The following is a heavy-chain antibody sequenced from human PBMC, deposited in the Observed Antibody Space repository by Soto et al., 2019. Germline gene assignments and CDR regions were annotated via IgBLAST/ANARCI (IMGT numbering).Heavy chain of an antibody. CDR2: IQTGGST. CDR3: ARSLWRNWFDP. CDR1: GFTVSSSY. Sequence: EVQLVESGGGLVQRGGSLRLSCAASGFTVSSSYMSCVRQAPGKGLEWVSVIQTGGSTYYADSVKGRFTISRDNSKNTLYLQMNSLRVEDAAVYYCARSLWRNWFDPWGQGTLVTVSS. D-gene: IGHD3-3*01. V-gene: IGHV3-66*01. J-gene: IGHJ5*02.